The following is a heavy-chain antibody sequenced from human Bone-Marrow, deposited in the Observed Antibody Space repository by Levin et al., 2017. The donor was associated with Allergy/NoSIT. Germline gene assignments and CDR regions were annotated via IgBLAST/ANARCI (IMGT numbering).Heavy chain of an antibody. CDR1: GYSFTSYW. D-gene: IGHD4-17*01. J-gene: IGHJ4*02. CDR3: ARSPKSDGDYGYYFDY. CDR2: IYPGDSDT. Sequence: GESLKISCKGSGYSFTSYWIGWVRQMPGKGLEWMGIIYPGDSDTRYSPSFQGQVTISADKSISTAYLQWSSLKASDTAMYYCARSPKSDGDYGYYFDYWGQGTLVTVSS. V-gene: IGHV5-51*01.